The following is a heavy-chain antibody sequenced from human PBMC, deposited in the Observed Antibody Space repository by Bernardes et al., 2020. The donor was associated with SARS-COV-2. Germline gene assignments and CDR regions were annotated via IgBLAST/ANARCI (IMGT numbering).Heavy chain of an antibody. CDR2: INHSGYT. CDR3: ARARKVTRSVWFDP. D-gene: IGHD4-4*01. Sequence: SESLSLTCAVYGRSLSGYFWSWIRQPPGKGLEWIGEINHSGYTNYNPTLRSRVTILVDTSNNHFSLKLSSVTAADTAFYYCARARKVTRSVWFDPWGKGTMVTVSS. J-gene: IGHJ5*02. V-gene: IGHV4-34*01. CDR1: GRSLSGYF.